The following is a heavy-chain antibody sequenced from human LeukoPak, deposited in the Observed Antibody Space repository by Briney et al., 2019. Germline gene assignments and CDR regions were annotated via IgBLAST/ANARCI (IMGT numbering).Heavy chain of an antibody. CDR1: GFTFSSYS. V-gene: IGHV3-7*01. Sequence: GGSLRLSCAASGFTFSSYSMSWVRQAPGKGLEWVANIKQDGSEKYYVDSVEGRFTISRDNAKNSLYLQMNSLRAEDTAVYYCARDSLDYGDPFFDYWGQGTLVTVSS. CDR2: IKQDGSEK. J-gene: IGHJ4*02. CDR3: ARDSLDYGDPFFDY. D-gene: IGHD4-17*01.